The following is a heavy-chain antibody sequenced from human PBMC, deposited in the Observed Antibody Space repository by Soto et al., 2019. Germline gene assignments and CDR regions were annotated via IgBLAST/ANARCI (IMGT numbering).Heavy chain of an antibody. D-gene: IGHD1-26*01. J-gene: IGHJ4*02. CDR3: AQRRCDSRCYWDVGYFDS. CDR2: IYWDDDK. V-gene: IGHV2-5*02. Sequence: QITLKESGPTLVKPTQTLTLTCTFSGFSLSTSGVGVGWIRQPPGKALECLALIYWDDDKRYSQSLKSRLTITTDASKNQVVFTMPNMDPADTVTYCCAQRRCDSRCYWDVGYFDSWVQGTLVTVSS. CDR1: GFSLSTSGVG.